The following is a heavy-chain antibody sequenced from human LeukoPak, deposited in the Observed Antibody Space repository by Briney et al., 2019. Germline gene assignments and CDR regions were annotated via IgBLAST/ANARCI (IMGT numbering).Heavy chain of an antibody. CDR2: ISAYNGNT. Sequence: GASVKVSCKASGYTFTSYGISWVRQAPGQGLEWMGWISAYNGNTNYAQKLQGRVTMTTDTSTSTAYMELRSLRSDDTAVYYCAREDYYYGSGSRNFDYWGQGTLVTVSS. CDR3: AREDYYYGSGSRNFDY. V-gene: IGHV1-18*01. CDR1: GYTFTSYG. D-gene: IGHD3-10*01. J-gene: IGHJ4*02.